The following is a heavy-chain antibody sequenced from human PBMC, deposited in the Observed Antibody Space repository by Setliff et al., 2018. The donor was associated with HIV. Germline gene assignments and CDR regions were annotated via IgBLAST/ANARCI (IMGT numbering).Heavy chain of an antibody. J-gene: IGHJ1*01. D-gene: IGHD3-22*01. Sequence: ASVKVSCKVSGHTLAELSIHWVRQAPGKGLEWMGGFDPEDVETVYAQKFQGRVTMTEDTSTDTAYMELSSLRSEDTAVYYCATVRRYYYDSSGQEYFQHWGQGTLVTVSS. CDR2: FDPEDVET. V-gene: IGHV1-24*01. CDR1: GHTLAELS. CDR3: ATVRRYYYDSSGQEYFQH.